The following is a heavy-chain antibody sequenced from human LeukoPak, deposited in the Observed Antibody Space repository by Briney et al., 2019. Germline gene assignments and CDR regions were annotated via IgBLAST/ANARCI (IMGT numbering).Heavy chain of an antibody. D-gene: IGHD4-11*01. CDR1: GFTFSDYY. CDR2: ISSSGSTI. J-gene: IGHJ4*02. CDR3: ARETTVKHLDY. Sequence: GGSLRLSCAASGFTFSDYYMSWIRQAPGKGLEWVSNISSSGSTIYYADSVKGRFTISRDNAKNSLYLQMNSLRAEDTAVYYCARETTVKHLDYWGQGTLVTVSS. V-gene: IGHV3-11*04.